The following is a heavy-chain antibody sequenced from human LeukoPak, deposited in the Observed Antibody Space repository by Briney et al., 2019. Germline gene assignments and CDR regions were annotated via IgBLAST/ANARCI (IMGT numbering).Heavy chain of an antibody. CDR2: IYSSGST. CDR1: GGSISSYY. J-gene: IGHJ4*02. CDR3: ARAPPRRWITMIVVDGYYFDY. Sequence: SETLSLTCTVSGGSISSYYWSWIRQPPGKGLEWIGYIYSSGSTNYNPSLKSRVIISVDTSKNQFSLKLSSVTAADTAVYYCARAPPRRWITMIVVDGYYFDYWGQGTLVTVSS. D-gene: IGHD3-22*01. V-gene: IGHV4-59*12.